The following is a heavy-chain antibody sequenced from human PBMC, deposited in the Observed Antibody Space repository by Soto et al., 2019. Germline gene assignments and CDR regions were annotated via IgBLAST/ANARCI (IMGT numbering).Heavy chain of an antibody. Sequence: GGSLRLSCAASGFTFSSYWMSWVRQAPGKGLEWVANINQDGSEKYYVDSVKGRFTISRDNAKNSLYLQMNSLRAEDTAVYYCARWGYYDSSGYFDYWGQGTLVTVSS. J-gene: IGHJ4*02. CDR3: ARWGYYDSSGYFDY. D-gene: IGHD3-22*01. CDR1: GFTFSSYW. CDR2: INQDGSEK. V-gene: IGHV3-7*03.